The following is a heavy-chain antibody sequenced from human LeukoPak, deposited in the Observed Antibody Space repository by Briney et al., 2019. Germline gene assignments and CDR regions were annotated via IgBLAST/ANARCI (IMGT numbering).Heavy chain of an antibody. D-gene: IGHD2-2*01. CDR2: ISSSSSYI. J-gene: IGHJ4*02. CDR1: GFTFSSYS. CDR3: ARDGDGIVVVPAATTSDYFDY. Sequence: PGGSLRLSCAASGFTFSSYSMNWVRQAPGKGLEWVSSISSSSSYIYYADSVKGRFTISRDNAKNSLYLQVNSLRAEDTAVYYCARDGDGIVVVPAATTSDYFDYWGQGTLVTVSS. V-gene: IGHV3-21*01.